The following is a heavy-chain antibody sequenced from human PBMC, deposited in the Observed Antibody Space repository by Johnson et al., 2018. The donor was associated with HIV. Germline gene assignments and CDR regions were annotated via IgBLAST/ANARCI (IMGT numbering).Heavy chain of an antibody. D-gene: IGHD6-19*01. CDR1: GFTFSSYA. CDR2: ISSNGGST. Sequence: VLLVESGGGVVQPGRSLRLSCAASGFTFSSYAMHWVRQAPGKGLEYVSAISSNGGSTYYANSVKGRFTIPRDNSKNTLYLQMNSLRAEDTAVYYCAREGSSGWYGGGDSLSAFDIWGPGTMVTVSS. V-gene: IGHV3-64*01. CDR3: AREGSSGWYGGGDSLSAFDI. J-gene: IGHJ3*02.